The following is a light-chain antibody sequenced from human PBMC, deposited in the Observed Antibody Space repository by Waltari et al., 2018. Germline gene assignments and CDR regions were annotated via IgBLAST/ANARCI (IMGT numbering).Light chain of an antibody. V-gene: IGKV1-5*03. CDR2: KTS. Sequence: DVQMTQSPSTLSAVVGDRVSLTCRASQRVNMWLAWYQQKPGKAPRLLIYKTSTLESGVPSRFSGSGSGTDFTLTISDLQPDDFATYFCQQYNSSPWTFGQGTKLDI. J-gene: IGKJ1*01. CDR3: QQYNSSPWT. CDR1: QRVNMW.